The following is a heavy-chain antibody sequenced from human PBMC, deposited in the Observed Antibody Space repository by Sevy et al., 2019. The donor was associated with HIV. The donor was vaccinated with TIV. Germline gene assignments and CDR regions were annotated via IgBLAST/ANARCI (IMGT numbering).Heavy chain of an antibody. CDR1: GYTFTSYG. CDR2: ISAYNGNT. Sequence: ASVKVSCKASGYTFTSYGISWVRQAHGQGLEWMGWISAYNGNTNYAQKLQGRVTMTTDTSTSTAYMELRSLRSDDTAVYYCARDHRTCSSTSCYNYYYYGMDVWGQGTTVTVSS. D-gene: IGHD2-2*02. V-gene: IGHV1-18*01. CDR3: ARDHRTCSSTSCYNYYYYGMDV. J-gene: IGHJ6*02.